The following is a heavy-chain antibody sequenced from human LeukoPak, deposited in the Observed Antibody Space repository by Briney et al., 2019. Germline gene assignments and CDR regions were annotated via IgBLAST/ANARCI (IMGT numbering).Heavy chain of an antibody. CDR3: AVGYSYGTFDY. V-gene: IGHV4-39*07. D-gene: IGHD5-18*01. J-gene: IGHJ4*02. Sequence: SETLSLTCTVSGGSISSGSYYWGWVRQPPGKGLEWIGSIYYSGSTYYNPSLKSRVTISVDTSKNHFSLKLSSVTAADTAVYYCAVGYSYGTFDYWGQGTLVTVSS. CDR2: IYYSGST. CDR1: GGSISSGSYY.